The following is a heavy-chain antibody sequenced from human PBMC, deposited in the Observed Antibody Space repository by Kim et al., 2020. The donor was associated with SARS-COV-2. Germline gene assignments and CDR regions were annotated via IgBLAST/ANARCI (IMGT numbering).Heavy chain of an antibody. CDR1: GFTFSNYL. Sequence: GGSLRLSCEASGFTFSNYLMNWVRQGPGKGLVWVSRINSDGGDTHYADSVKGRFTISRDNAENTLHLQLNSLGVEDTAIYYCARGTFQQGFDPWGQGTLVTVSS. CDR3: ARGTFQQGFDP. V-gene: IGHV3-74*01. CDR2: INSDGGDT. J-gene: IGHJ5*02.